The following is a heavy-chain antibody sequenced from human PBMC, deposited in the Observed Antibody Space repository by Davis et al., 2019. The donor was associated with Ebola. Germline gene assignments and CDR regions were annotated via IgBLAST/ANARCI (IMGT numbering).Heavy chain of an antibody. V-gene: IGHV1-2*02. CDR3: AREVVGSNYVDY. CDR2: INPNSGDT. J-gene: IGHJ4*02. Sequence: ASVKVSCKASGYTFTGYYMHWVRQAPGQGLEWMGWINPNSGDTNYAQKFQGRVTMTRDTPISTAYMELRRLRSNDTAVYYCAREVVGSNYVDYWGQGTLVTVSS. CDR1: GYTFTGYY. D-gene: IGHD2-15*01.